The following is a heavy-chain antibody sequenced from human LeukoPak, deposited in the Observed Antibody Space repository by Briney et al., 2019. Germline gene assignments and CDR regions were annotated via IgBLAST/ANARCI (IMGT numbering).Heavy chain of an antibody. CDR3: AGLVGRYSSGLYYYYFDY. D-gene: IGHD3-22*01. J-gene: IGHJ4*02. CDR2: MYLSGTT. Sequence: PSETLSLTCTVSGDSINSLDLWSWVRQPPGQGLEWIGEMYLSGTTHSNPSVKSRVTISIDKSKNQFFLNLSSVTAADTAVYYCAGLVGRYSSGLYYYYFDYWGQGTLVTVSS. CDR1: GDSINSLDL. V-gene: IGHV4-4*02.